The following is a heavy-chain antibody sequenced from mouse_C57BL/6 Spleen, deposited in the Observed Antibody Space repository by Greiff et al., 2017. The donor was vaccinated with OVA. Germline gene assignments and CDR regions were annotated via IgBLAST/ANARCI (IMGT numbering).Heavy chain of an antibody. CDR2: IDPSDSET. CDR3: ARREALYAGAWCAY. CDR1: GYTFTSYW. J-gene: IGHJ3*01. V-gene: IGHV1-52*01. Sequence: QVHVKQSGAELVRPGSSVKLSCKASGYTFTSYWMHWVKQRPIQGLEWIGNIDPSDSETHYNQKFKDKATLTVDKSSSTAYMQLSSLTSEDSAVXYCARREALYAGAWCAYWGEGTLGTVSA. D-gene: IGHD2-12*01.